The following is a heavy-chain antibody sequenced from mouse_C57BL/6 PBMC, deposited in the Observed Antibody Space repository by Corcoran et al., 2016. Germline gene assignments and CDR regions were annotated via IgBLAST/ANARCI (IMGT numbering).Heavy chain of an antibody. CDR3: ARDDGYSAYSFVY. D-gene: IGHD2-3*01. Sequence: QVQLQQSGAELVKPGASVKISCKASGYAFSSYWMNWVKQRPGKGLEWIGQIYPGDGDTNYNGKFKGKATLTADKSSSTAYMQLSRLTSEDSAVYFCARDDGYSAYSFVYWGQGTTLTVSS. CDR1: GYAFSSYW. V-gene: IGHV1-80*01. J-gene: IGHJ2*01. CDR2: IYPGDGDT.